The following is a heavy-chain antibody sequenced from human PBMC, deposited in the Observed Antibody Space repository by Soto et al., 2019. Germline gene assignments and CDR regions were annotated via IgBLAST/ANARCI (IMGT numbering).Heavy chain of an antibody. CDR1: GGTFSSYA. V-gene: IGHV1-69*01. CDR3: ARGGYSSGWYPFDY. D-gene: IGHD6-19*01. J-gene: IGHJ4*02. CDR2: IIPIFGTA. Sequence: QVQLVQSGAEVKKPGSSMKVSCKASGGTFSSYAISWVRQAPGQGLEWMGGIIPIFGTANYAQKFQGRVTITADESTSTAYMELSSLRSEDTAVYYCARGGYSSGWYPFDYWGQGTLVTVSS.